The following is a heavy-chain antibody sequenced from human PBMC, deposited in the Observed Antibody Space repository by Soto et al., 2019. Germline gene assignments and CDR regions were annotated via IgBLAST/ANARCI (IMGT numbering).Heavy chain of an antibody. V-gene: IGHV1-18*01. CDR2: ISGYNGDT. CDR3: AKNGQPPYYYYGLDV. Sequence: QGHLVQSEAEVKKPGASVKVSCKASGYTFTRYGISWVRQAPGQGLEWMGGISGYNGDTNYAQKFQDRVSMTIDTSTGTSYMELRSLTSDDTAIYYCAKNGQPPYYYYGLDVWGQGTKGTFS. J-gene: IGHJ6*02. CDR1: GYTFTRYG. D-gene: IGHD2-8*01.